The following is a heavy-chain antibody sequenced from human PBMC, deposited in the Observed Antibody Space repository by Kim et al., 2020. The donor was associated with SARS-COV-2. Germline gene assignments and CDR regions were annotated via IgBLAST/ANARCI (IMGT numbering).Heavy chain of an antibody. D-gene: IGHD5-18*01. J-gene: IGHJ6*02. CDR1: GFTFSSYW. Sequence: GGSLRLSCAASGFTFSSYWMSWVRQAPGKGLEWVANIKQDGSEKYYVDSVKGRFTISRDNAKNSLYLQMNSLRAEDTAVYYCAREGYSYFSYYYYGMDVWGQGTTVTVSS. CDR2: IKQDGSEK. V-gene: IGHV3-7*01. CDR3: AREGYSYFSYYYYGMDV.